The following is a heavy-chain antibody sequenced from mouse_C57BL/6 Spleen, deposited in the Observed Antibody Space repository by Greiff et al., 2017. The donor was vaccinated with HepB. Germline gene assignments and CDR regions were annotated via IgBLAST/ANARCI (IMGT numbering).Heavy chain of an antibody. V-gene: IGHV1-81*01. J-gene: IGHJ4*01. CDR2: IYPRSGNT. D-gene: IGHD2-4*01. CDR3: ASLYYDYDEAYYYAMDY. CDR1: GYTFTSYG. Sequence: QVHVKQSGAELARPGASVKLSCKASGYTFTSYGISWVKQRTGQGLEWIGEIYPRSGNTYYNEKFKGKATLTADKSSSTAYMELRSLTSEDSAVYFCASLYYDYDEAYYYAMDYWGQGTSVTVSS.